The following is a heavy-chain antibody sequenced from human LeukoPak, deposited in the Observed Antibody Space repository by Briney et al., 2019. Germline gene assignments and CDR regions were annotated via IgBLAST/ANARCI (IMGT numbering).Heavy chain of an antibody. CDR2: IYPADAET. Sequence: GESLKISCKGSGYNFTNYWIAWVRQMPGKGLEWMGIIYPADAETRYSPSFQGQVTISADKSTSTAYLQWNSLRASDTAIYYCARLLIAMTDYWGQGTLVTVSS. D-gene: IGHD5-18*01. CDR3: ARLLIAMTDY. V-gene: IGHV5-51*01. J-gene: IGHJ4*02. CDR1: GYNFTNYW.